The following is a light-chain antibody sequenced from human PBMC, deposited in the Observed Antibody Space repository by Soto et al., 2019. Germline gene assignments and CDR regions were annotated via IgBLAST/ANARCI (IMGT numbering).Light chain of an antibody. Sequence: DLQMTQSPSALSASVGDRVTITCQASQHINNYLNWYQQKPGKAPKLLIYDGSKLESGVPSRFRGSGYGTEFTFTINSLQPDDIATYYCQQYHNLPRTFGQGTKVEI. CDR1: QHINNY. V-gene: IGKV1-33*01. CDR2: DGS. J-gene: IGKJ1*01. CDR3: QQYHNLPRT.